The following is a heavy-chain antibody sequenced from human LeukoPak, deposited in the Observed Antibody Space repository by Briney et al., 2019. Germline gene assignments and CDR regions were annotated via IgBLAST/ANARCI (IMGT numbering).Heavy chain of an antibody. Sequence: GGSLRLSCAASGFTFSSYAMHWVRQAPGKGLEWVAVISYDGSNKYYADSVKGRFTISRDNSKNTLYLQMNSLRAEDTAVYYCARSSGDGSPDYRGQGTLVTVSS. D-gene: IGHD5-24*01. V-gene: IGHV3-30-3*01. J-gene: IGHJ4*02. CDR3: ARSSGDGSPDY. CDR1: GFTFSSYA. CDR2: ISYDGSNK.